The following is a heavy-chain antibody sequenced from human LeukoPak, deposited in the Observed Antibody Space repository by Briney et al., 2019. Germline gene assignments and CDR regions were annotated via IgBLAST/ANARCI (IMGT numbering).Heavy chain of an antibody. Sequence: TLSLTCAVSGDSISRDIYYWSWIRQYPGRDLEWIGYILYSGNAYFNPSLKSRATMSVDTSKNQFSLRLRSVTAADTAIYYCARVPLEYNTATHFDSWGQGTLVTVSS. CDR2: ILYSGNA. J-gene: IGHJ4*02. V-gene: IGHV4-31*11. CDR1: GDSISRDIYY. D-gene: IGHD1-14*01. CDR3: ARVPLEYNTATHFDS.